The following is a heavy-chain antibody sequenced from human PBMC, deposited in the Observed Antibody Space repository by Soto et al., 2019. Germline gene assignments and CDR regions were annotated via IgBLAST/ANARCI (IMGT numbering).Heavy chain of an antibody. D-gene: IGHD3-22*01. CDR2: ISGSGGST. CDR1: GFTFSSYA. V-gene: IGHV3-23*01. Sequence: EVQLLESGGGLVQPGGSLRLSCAASGFTFSSYAMSWVRQAPGKGLEWVSAISGSGGSTYYADSVKGRFTISRDNSKNTLSLQMNSLRAEDTALYYCARVTSSGPSPDYWGQGTLVTVSS. CDR3: ARVTSSGPSPDY. J-gene: IGHJ4*02.